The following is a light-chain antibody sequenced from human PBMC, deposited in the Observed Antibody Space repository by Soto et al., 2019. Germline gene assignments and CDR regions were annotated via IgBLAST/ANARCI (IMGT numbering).Light chain of an antibody. J-gene: IGLJ1*01. Sequence: QSALTQPASASGSPGQSITISCTGTSSDIGAYNYVSWYQQYPGKAPKLVIYDVSERPSGVSNRFSGSKSGNTASLTISGLQAEDEADYYCASFTTSSTRVFGTGTKLTVL. V-gene: IGLV2-14*01. CDR2: DVS. CDR1: SSDIGAYNY. CDR3: ASFTTSSTRV.